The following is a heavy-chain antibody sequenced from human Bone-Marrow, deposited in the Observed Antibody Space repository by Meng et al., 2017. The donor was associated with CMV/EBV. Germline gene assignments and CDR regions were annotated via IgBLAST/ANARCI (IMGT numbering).Heavy chain of an antibody. CDR1: GFTFSSYE. Sequence: GESLKISCAASGFTFSSYEMNWVRQAPGKGLEWVSYISSSGSTIYYADSVKGRFTISRDNAKNSLYLQMNSLRAEDTAVYYCARDPGVGATPSYFDYWGQGARVTGSS. D-gene: IGHD1-26*01. V-gene: IGHV3-48*03. CDR2: ISSSGSTI. J-gene: IGHJ4*02. CDR3: ARDPGVGATPSYFDY.